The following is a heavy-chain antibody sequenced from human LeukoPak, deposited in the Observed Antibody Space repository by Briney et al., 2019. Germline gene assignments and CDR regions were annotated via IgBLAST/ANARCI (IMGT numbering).Heavy chain of an antibody. CDR2: ISGSGGST. J-gene: IGHJ3*02. D-gene: IGHD3-22*01. Sequence: GGSLRLSCAAYGFTFSSYAMSWVRQAPGKGLEWVSAISGSGGSTYYADSVKGRFTISRDNSKNTLYLQMNSLRAEDTAVYYCARVGDYYDSSGYYPTDAFDIWGQGTMVTVSS. CDR1: GFTFSSYA. V-gene: IGHV3-23*01. CDR3: ARVGDYYDSSGYYPTDAFDI.